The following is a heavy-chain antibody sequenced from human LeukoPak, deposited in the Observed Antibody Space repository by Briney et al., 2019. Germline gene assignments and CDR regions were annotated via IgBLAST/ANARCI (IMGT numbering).Heavy chain of an antibody. Sequence: SQTLSLTCTVSGGSISSGDYYWSWIRQTPGKGLEWIGYTYYSGSTYYNPSLKSRATISVDTSKNQFSLKLTSVTAADTAVYYCARPDYYDSRIDTGGQGTLVTVSS. J-gene: IGHJ5*02. CDR1: GGSISSGDYY. CDR3: ARPDYYDSRIDT. V-gene: IGHV4-30-4*08. CDR2: TYYSGST. D-gene: IGHD3-22*01.